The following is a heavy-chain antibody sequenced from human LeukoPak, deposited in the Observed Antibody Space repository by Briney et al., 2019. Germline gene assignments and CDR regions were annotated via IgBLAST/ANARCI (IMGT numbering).Heavy chain of an antibody. CDR3: ARDTASSSWYSIMADYYYYYYMDV. V-gene: IGHV4-4*02. Sequence: SETLSLTCAVSGGSISSSNWWSWVRQPPGKGLEWIGEIYHSGSTNYNPSLKSRVTISVDKSKNQFSLKLSSVTAADTAVYYCARDTASSSWYSIMADYYYYYYMDVWGKGTTVTVSS. CDR2: IYHSGST. D-gene: IGHD6-13*01. J-gene: IGHJ6*03. CDR1: GGSISSSNW.